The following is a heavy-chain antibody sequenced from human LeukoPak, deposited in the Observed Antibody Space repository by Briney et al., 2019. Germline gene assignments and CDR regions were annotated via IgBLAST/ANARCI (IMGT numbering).Heavy chain of an antibody. CDR3: ARGELDFDY. Sequence: PSETLSLTCTVSGGSISSYYWSWIRQPPGKGLEWIGYIYYSGSTNYNPSLKSRVTISVDTSKNQFSLKLSSVTAADTAVYYCARGELDFDYWGQGTLVTVSS. CDR1: GGSISSYY. V-gene: IGHV4-59*01. J-gene: IGHJ4*02. D-gene: IGHD1-26*01. CDR2: IYYSGST.